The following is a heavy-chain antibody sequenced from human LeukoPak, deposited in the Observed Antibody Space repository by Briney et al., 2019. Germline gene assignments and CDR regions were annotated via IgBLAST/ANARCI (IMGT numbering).Heavy chain of an antibody. CDR1: RFTFSSYS. V-gene: IGHV3-48*01. J-gene: IGHJ5*02. Sequence: GGSLRPSCAASRFTFSSYSMNWVRQAPGKGLEWISYISSCSSTIYYADSVKGRFTISRDNAKNSLYLQMNSLRAEDTAVYYCATHCSSSSCPWGQGTLVTVAS. CDR3: ATHCSSSSCP. D-gene: IGHD2-15*01. CDR2: ISSCSSTI.